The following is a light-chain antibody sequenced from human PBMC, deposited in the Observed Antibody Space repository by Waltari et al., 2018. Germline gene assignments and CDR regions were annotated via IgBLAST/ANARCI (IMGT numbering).Light chain of an antibody. Sequence: EVVFTQSPATLALSPGERATLTCRASQRIRSYLAWYQQKPGQAPRLLIYDASKRATDLPARFSGSGSGTDFILTISSLEPEDFAIYYCQQRNNWPLTFGGGTKVEIK. J-gene: IGKJ4*01. CDR2: DAS. V-gene: IGKV3-11*01. CDR3: QQRNNWPLT. CDR1: QRIRSY.